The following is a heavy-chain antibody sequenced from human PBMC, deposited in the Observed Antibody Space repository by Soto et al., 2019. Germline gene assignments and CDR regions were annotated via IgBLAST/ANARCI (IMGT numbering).Heavy chain of an antibody. CDR2: IGTAGDP. D-gene: IGHD6-19*01. J-gene: IGHJ6*02. CDR1: CFILSGYD. Sequence: GGALRLSFLAACFILSGYDMHWVRQATGEGLEWVSAIGTAGDPYYSGSVKGRFTISRGNAENSVYLQMNSLRAGDTAVYYCARAGYVSSGYYFYAMDVWGPGTTVTVSS. CDR3: ARAGYVSSGYYFYAMDV. V-gene: IGHV3-13*05.